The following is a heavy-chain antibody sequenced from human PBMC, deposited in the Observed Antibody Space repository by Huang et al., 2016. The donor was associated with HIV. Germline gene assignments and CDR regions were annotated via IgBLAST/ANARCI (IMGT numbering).Heavy chain of an antibody. Sequence: ELQLVQSGAEVTKPGESLKISCKGSENNFNTYWVGWVRQMPGKGLEWMGIIHPGDSYPRYIPAFRCQVTFSADKSINTAYLQWTYLKASDTAMYYCARWMSSGSYYYFDFWGQGTLVTVSS. CDR2: IHPGDSYP. V-gene: IGHV5-51*01. CDR1: ENNFNTYW. J-gene: IGHJ4*02. CDR3: ARWMSSGSYYYFDF. D-gene: IGHD1-26*01.